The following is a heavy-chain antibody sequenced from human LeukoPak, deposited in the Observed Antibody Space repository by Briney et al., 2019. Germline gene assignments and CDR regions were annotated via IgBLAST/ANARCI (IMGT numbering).Heavy chain of an antibody. Sequence: GGSLRLSCAASGFTFDDYTMHWVRQAPGKGLEWVSLISWDGGSTYYADSVKGRFTISRDNSKNSLYLQMNSLRTEDTALYYCAKEGEVYYYMDVWGKGTTVTVSS. D-gene: IGHD3-16*01. J-gene: IGHJ6*03. CDR3: AKEGEVYYYMDV. CDR2: ISWDGGST. CDR1: GFTFDDYT. V-gene: IGHV3-43*01.